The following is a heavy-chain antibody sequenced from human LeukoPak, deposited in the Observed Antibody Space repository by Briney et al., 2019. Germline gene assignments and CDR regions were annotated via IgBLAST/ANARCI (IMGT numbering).Heavy chain of an antibody. J-gene: IGHJ6*03. CDR1: GGSFSGYY. CDR3: TRSGRGYTYGYGLHYYYMDV. V-gene: IGHV4-34*12. Sequence: PSETLSLTCAVYGGSFSGYYWSWIRQPPGKGLEWIGEIIHSGSTNYNPSLKSRLTISVDTSKNQFSLKLTFLPAADTAVYYCTRSGRGYTYGYGLHYYYMDVWGKGTTVTVSS. D-gene: IGHD5-18*01. CDR2: IIHSGST.